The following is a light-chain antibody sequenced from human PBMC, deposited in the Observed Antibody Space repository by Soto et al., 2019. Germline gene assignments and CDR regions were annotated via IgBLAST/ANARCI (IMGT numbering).Light chain of an antibody. CDR2: GAF. Sequence: EIVLTQSPASLSGGTGERATLSRRASQSVNSNLAWYQQKTGQAPRLPIYGAFNTATGIPARFSGSGSGTDFTLTIRNLEPEDSETKSFQQRRSWPPVPFCQATRLEIK. V-gene: IGKV3-11*01. J-gene: IGKJ5*01. CDR3: QQRRSWPPVP. CDR1: QSVNSN.